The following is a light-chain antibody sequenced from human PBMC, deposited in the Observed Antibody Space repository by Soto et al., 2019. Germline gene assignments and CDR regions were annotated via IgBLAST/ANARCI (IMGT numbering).Light chain of an antibody. CDR1: SGSIASNF. Sequence: NFMLTQPHSVSASPGKTVTISCTRSSGSIASNFVQWYQQRPGSSPTTVIYEDNQRPSGVPARFSGSIDRSSNSASLTISGLMTDDEADYYCQSYDSSNPWVFGGGTKLTVL. CDR3: QSYDSSNPWV. CDR2: EDN. J-gene: IGLJ3*02. V-gene: IGLV6-57*01.